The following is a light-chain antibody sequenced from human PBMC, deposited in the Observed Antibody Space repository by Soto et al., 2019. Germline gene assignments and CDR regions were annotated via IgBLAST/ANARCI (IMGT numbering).Light chain of an antibody. CDR3: CSYAGSSTWV. CDR1: SSDVGSYNH. Sequence: QSALTQPASVSGSPGQSITISSTGTSSDVGSYNHVSWYQQYPGKAPKLMIYEGSKRPSGVSNRFSGSKSGNTASLTISGLQAEDEADYYCCSYAGSSTWVFGGGTKVTVL. V-gene: IGLV2-23*01. CDR2: EGS. J-gene: IGLJ3*02.